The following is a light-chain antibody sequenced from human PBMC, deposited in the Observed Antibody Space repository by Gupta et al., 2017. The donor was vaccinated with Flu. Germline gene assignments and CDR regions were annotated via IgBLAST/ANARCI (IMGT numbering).Light chain of an antibody. Sequence: QSALTQPAPVSGSPGQSLTISFTATSSDVGGYNYVSWYQQHPGKAPKLMIYEVSNRPSGVSNRFSGSKSGNTASLTISGLQAEDEADYYCSSYTSSSTYVFGTGTKVTVL. CDR1: SSDVGGYNY. J-gene: IGLJ1*01. CDR3: SSYTSSSTYV. CDR2: EVS. V-gene: IGLV2-14*01.